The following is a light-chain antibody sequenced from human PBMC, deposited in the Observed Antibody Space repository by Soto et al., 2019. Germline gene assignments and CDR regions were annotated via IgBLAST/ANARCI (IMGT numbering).Light chain of an antibody. CDR3: QQYNSYSPYT. V-gene: IGKV1-5*01. J-gene: IGKJ2*01. Sequence: DIQMTQSPSTLSASVGDRVTITCRASQSISSWLAWYQQKPGKAPKLLIYDASSLESGVPSRFSGSGSGTEFTLTIHSLPPDDFATYYCQQYNSYSPYTFGQGTKLEIK. CDR2: DAS. CDR1: QSISSW.